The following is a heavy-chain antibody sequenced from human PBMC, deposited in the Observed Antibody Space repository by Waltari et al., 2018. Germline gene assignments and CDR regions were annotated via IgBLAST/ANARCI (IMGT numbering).Heavy chain of an antibody. CDR1: GGSISSSSYY. CDR2: IYYSGST. J-gene: IGHJ6*02. V-gene: IGHV4-39*07. D-gene: IGHD3-16*01. CDR3: ARLKMALGSLGGGMDV. Sequence: QLQLQESGPGLVKPSETLSLTCTVPGGSISSSSYYWGWIRQPPGKGLEWIGSIYYSGSTYYNPSLKSRVTISVDTSKNQFSLKLSSVTAADTAVYYCARLKMALGSLGGGMDVWGQGTTVTVSS.